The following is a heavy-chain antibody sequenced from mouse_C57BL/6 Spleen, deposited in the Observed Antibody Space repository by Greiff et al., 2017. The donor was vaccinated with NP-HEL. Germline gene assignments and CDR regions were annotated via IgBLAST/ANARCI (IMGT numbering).Heavy chain of an antibody. CDR3: ARFDGYYDYAMDY. CDR2: IYPGDGDT. Sequence: QVQLQQSGAELVKPGASVKISCTASGYAFSSYWMNWVKQRPGKGLEWIGQIYPGDGDTNYNGKFKGKATLTADKSSSTAYMQLSSLTSEDSAVYFCARFDGYYDYAMDYWGQGTSVTVSS. CDR1: GYAFSSYW. V-gene: IGHV1-80*01. J-gene: IGHJ4*01. D-gene: IGHD2-3*01.